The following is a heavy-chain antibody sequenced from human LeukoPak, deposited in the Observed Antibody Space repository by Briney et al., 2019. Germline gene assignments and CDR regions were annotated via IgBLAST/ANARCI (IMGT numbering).Heavy chain of an antibody. V-gene: IGHV1-8*01. CDR1: GYTFTSYD. CDR3: ATGPIAVAGSRTSGWFDP. D-gene: IGHD6-19*01. Sequence: GASVKVSCKASGYTFTSYDINWVRQATGQGLEWMGWMNPKSGNTGYAQKFQGRVTMTRNTSISTAYMELSSLRSEDTAVYYCATGPIAVAGSRTSGWFDPWGQGTLVTVSS. CDR2: MNPKSGNT. J-gene: IGHJ5*02.